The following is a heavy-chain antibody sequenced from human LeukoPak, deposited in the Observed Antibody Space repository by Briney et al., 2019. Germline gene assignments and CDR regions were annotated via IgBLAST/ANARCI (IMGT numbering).Heavy chain of an antibody. CDR2: INPNSGGT. Sequence: ASVKVSCKASGYTFTGYYIHWVRQAPGQRLEWMGWINPNSGGTNYAQKFQGRVTMTRDTSISTAYMELSRLRSDDTAVYYCARDPGYSSPRGDYWGQGTTVTVSS. J-gene: IGHJ6*02. D-gene: IGHD5-18*01. CDR1: GYTFTGYY. V-gene: IGHV1-2*02. CDR3: ARDPGYSSPRGDY.